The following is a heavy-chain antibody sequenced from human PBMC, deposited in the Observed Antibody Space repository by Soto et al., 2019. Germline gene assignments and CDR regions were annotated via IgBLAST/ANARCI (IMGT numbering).Heavy chain of an antibody. CDR3: AKDLSPEVAGAPYYYGMDV. Sequence: GGSLRLSCTASAFNFADYAMNWVRQAPGKGLEWVSAISGSGGSTYYADSVKGRFTISRDNSKNTLYLQMNSLRAEDTAVYYCAKDLSPEVAGAPYYYGMDVWGQGTTVTVSS. V-gene: IGHV3-23*01. CDR2: ISGSGGST. D-gene: IGHD6-19*01. J-gene: IGHJ6*02. CDR1: AFNFADYA.